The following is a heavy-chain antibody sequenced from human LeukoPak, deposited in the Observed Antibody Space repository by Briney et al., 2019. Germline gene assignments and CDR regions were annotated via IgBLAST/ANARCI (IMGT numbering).Heavy chain of an antibody. V-gene: IGHV1-69*04. Sequence: SVKVSCKASGGTFSSYAISWVRQAPGQGLEWMGRIIPILGIANYAQKFQGRVTMTTDTSTSTAYMELRSLRSDDTAVYYCARARHTGGIPDYWGQGTLVTVSS. D-gene: IGHD6-13*01. CDR2: IIPILGIA. CDR1: GGTFSSYA. J-gene: IGHJ4*02. CDR3: ARARHTGGIPDY.